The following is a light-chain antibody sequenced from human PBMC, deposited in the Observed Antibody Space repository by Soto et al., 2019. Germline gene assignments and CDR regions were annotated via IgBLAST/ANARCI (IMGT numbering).Light chain of an antibody. CDR1: QSVDRSD. J-gene: IGKJ4*01. V-gene: IGKV3-20*01. CDR2: STS. Sequence: VVTQSPGTLSLYTGERATLSCRASQSVDRSDIAWYQQKPGQAPRLLIYSTSIRAAGIPDRFSVSGSGTDFSLTISRLEPEDFAVYYCPHFGRSPLTFGGGTNVDIK. CDR3: PHFGRSPLT.